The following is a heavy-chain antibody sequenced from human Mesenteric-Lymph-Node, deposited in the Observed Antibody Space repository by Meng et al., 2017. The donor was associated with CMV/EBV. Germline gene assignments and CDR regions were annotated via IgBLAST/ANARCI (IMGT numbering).Heavy chain of an antibody. Sequence: GESLKISCEASGFSFDTYAMHWVRQAPGKGLEWVTIISYDGGKKYYADSVRGRITVSRDNSKNTVYLQIGTLRDEDTAVYYCARGSYTALSGLDRNYYGMDVWGQGTTVTVSS. CDR1: GFSFDTYA. V-gene: IGHV3-30-3*01. D-gene: IGHD3/OR15-3a*01. CDR3: ARGSYTALSGLDRNYYGMDV. CDR2: ISYDGGKK. J-gene: IGHJ6*02.